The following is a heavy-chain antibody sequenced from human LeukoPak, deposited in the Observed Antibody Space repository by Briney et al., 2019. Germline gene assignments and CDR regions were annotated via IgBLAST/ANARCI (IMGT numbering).Heavy chain of an antibody. CDR2: NYHSGTT. Sequence: PSETLSLTCAVSADSLTSHNWWSWVRPSPGKGLEGIGENYHSGTTNYSPSLKSRVTISVDKPKNQLSLTLTSVTAADTAVYFCASCLFDYYYFDQWGQGTLVTVSS. D-gene: IGHD3-10*01. CDR1: ADSLTSHNW. CDR3: ASCLFDYYYFDQ. J-gene: IGHJ4*02. V-gene: IGHV4-4*02.